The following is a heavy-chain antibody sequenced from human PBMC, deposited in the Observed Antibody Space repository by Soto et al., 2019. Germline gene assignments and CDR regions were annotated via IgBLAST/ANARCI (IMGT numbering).Heavy chain of an antibody. D-gene: IGHD4-17*01. J-gene: IGHJ2*01. CDR2: IYPGDSDT. CDR1: GYSFTSYW. Sequence: EVQLVQSGAEVKKPGESLKISCKGSGYSFTSYWIGWVRQMPGKGLEWMGIIYPGDSDTRYSPSFQGQVTISADKSISAAYLQWSSLKAADTAMYYCARHDRETTVTTWAASRGAYWYFDLWGRGTMVTVSS. CDR3: ARHDRETTVTTWAASRGAYWYFDL. V-gene: IGHV5-51*01.